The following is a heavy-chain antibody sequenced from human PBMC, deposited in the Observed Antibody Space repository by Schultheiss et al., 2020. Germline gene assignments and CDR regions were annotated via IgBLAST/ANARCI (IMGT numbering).Heavy chain of an antibody. V-gene: IGHV3-21*01. CDR2: ISSSSSYI. CDR3: AGQYYDFWSGHQSYYYMDV. CDR1: GFTFSSYS. J-gene: IGHJ6*03. D-gene: IGHD3-3*01. Sequence: GGSLRLSCAASGFTFSSYSMNWVRQAPGKGLEWVSYISSSSSYIYYADSVKGRFTISRDNAKNSLYLQMNSLRAEDTAVYYCAGQYYDFWSGHQSYYYMDVWGKGTAVTVSS.